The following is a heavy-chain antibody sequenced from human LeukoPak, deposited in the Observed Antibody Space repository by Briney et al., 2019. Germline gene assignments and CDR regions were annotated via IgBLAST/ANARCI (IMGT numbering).Heavy chain of an antibody. V-gene: IGHV4-39*07. J-gene: IGHJ4*02. CDR3: VRDRELAY. CDR1: GGSISSSSYY. D-gene: IGHD1-1*01. CDR2: IYYSGST. Sequence: SETLSLTCTVSGGSISSSSYYWGWIRQPPGKGLEWIGSIYYSGSTYYNPSLKTRVTISVDTSKNQFSLKLSSVTAADTAVYYCVRDRELAYWGQGILVTVSS.